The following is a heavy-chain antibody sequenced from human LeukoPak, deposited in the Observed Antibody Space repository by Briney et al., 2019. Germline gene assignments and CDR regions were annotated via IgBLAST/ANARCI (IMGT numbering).Heavy chain of an antibody. Sequence: SETLSLTCTVSGGSISSYYWSWIRQPPGKGLEWIAYIYNTGSTNYNPSLKSRFTISIDTSTNQFSLKLSSGTAADTAVYYCARQGGVSWNDPVYNWFYTWGQGTLVTASS. CDR3: ARQGGVSWNDPVYNWFYT. D-gene: IGHD1-1*01. J-gene: IGHJ5*02. CDR2: IYNTGST. V-gene: IGHV4-59*08. CDR1: GGSISSYY.